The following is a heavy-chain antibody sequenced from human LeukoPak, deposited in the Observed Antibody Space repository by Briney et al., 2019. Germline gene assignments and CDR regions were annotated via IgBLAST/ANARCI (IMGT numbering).Heavy chain of an antibody. Sequence: LGESLKISCKGSGYRFTSHWIGWVRQMPGKGLEWMGIIYPGDSDTRYSPSFRGQVTISADKSISAAYLQWSSLKASDTAMYYCARLRGPIRISIRRIFDNWGQGTLVTVSS. CDR3: ARLRGPIRISIRRIFDN. V-gene: IGHV5-51*01. D-gene: IGHD1-14*01. CDR1: GYRFTSHW. CDR2: IYPGDSDT. J-gene: IGHJ4*02.